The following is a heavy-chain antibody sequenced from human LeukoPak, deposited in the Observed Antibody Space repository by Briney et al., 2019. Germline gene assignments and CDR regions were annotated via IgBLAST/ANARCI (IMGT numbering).Heavy chain of an antibody. V-gene: IGHV3-74*01. CDR3: TITRDFAF. J-gene: IGHJ4*02. CDR2: LNADGTTI. CDR1: GFTFSRSW. Sequence: GGSLRLSCAASGFTFSRSWMHWVRQAPGKGLKWVARLNADGTTINYADSGQGRFTISRDNAKNTLFLQMNSLRAEDTAVYYCTITRDFAFRGQGTLVTVSS.